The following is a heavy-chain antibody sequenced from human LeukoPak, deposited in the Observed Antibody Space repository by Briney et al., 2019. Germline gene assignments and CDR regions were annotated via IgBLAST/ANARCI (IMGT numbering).Heavy chain of an antibody. CDR1: GFTFSSHW. CDR3: ARDYGDSY. J-gene: IGHJ4*02. V-gene: IGHV3-7*01. CDR2: IKQDGSEK. D-gene: IGHD7-27*01. Sequence: GGSLRLSCAVSGFTFSSHWMSWVRQAPGKGLEWVANIKQDGSEKYYVDSVKGRFTISRDNAKNSLYLQMNSLRPEDTAVYYCARDYGDSYWGQGTLVTVSS.